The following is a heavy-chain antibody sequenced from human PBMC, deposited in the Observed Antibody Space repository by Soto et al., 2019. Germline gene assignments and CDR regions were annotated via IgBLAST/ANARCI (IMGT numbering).Heavy chain of an antibody. J-gene: IGHJ5*02. CDR1: GFTFVDYA. CDR2: IRSEAFGGTT. CDR3: NRGISGSFTTLDL. V-gene: IGHV3-49*03. D-gene: IGHD1-26*01. Sequence: GGSLRLSCTTSGFTFVDYAMSWFRLAPGKGLEWVGFIRSEAFGGTTEYAASVKGRFTISRDDSKNIAFLQMNSLGTEDTAVYYCNRGISGSFTTLDLWGQGTLVTVSS.